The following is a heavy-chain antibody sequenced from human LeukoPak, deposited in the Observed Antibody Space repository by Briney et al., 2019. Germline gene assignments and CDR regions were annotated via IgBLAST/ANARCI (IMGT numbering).Heavy chain of an antibody. CDR3: AKEVVAAPRWFDP. CDR1: GFAFSSYA. Sequence: GGSLRLSCVASGFAFSSYAMTWVRQAPGKGLEWVSTISSGGESTYYADSVKGRSTISRDNSKSTLYLQMNSLRAEDTAVYYCAKEVVAAPRWFDPWGQGTLVTVSS. D-gene: IGHD2-15*01. CDR2: ISSGGEST. J-gene: IGHJ5*02. V-gene: IGHV3-23*01.